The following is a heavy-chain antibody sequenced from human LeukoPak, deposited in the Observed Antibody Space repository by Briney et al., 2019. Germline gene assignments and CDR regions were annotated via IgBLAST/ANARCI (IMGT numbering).Heavy chain of an antibody. D-gene: IGHD1/OR15-1a*01. V-gene: IGHV3-30*03. CDR3: TLTTFGVVYYFDY. CDR1: GFTFSTSA. J-gene: IGHJ4*02. CDR2: ISYDGINQ. Sequence: GGSLRLSCAASGFTFSTSAMNWVRQAPGKGLEWVALISYDGINQYYADSVKGRFIISRDNSTNTLYLQLNSLRPEDMAVYYCTLTTFGVVYYFDYWGQGTLVTVSS.